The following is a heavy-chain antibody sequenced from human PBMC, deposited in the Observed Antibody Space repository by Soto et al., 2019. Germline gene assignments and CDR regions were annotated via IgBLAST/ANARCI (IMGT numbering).Heavy chain of an antibody. Sequence: EVQLVESGGGLVKPGGSLRLSCAASGFTFSNAWMNWVRQAPGKGLEWVGRIKSKTDGGTTDYAAPVKGRFTISRDDSKNTLYLQMNSLKTEDTAVYYCTTDVVIAAHVERAPMWGQGTLVTVSS. CDR3: TTDVVIAAHVERAPM. CDR1: GFTFSNAW. V-gene: IGHV3-15*07. CDR2: IKSKTDGGTT. D-gene: IGHD6-13*01. J-gene: IGHJ4*02.